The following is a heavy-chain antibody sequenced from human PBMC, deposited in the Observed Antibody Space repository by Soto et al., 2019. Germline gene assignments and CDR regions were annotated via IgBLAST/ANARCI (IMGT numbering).Heavy chain of an antibody. CDR2: IWHDGGNK. CDR3: ARDGDVNTGFGKDY. CDR1: GFTFSSYG. V-gene: IGHV3-33*01. Sequence: PGGSLRLSCAASGFTFSSYGMHWVCQAPGKGLEWVAFIWHDGGNKFYAESVKGRFTISRDNSKNTLYLQMTSLSAEDTAMYYCARDGDVNTGFGKDYWGQGTLVTVSS. J-gene: IGHJ4*02. D-gene: IGHD3-16*01.